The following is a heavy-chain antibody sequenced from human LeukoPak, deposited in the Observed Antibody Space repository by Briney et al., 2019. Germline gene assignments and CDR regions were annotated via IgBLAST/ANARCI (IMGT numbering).Heavy chain of an antibody. Sequence: PGGSLRLSCAASGFTFSNAWMSWARQAPGKGLEWVGRIKSKTDGGTTDYAAPVKGRFTIPRDDSKNTLYLQMNSLKTEDTAVYYCTTGLNDDYVWGSYRYTGNYWGQGTLVTVSS. V-gene: IGHV3-15*01. CDR1: GFTFSNAW. J-gene: IGHJ4*02. D-gene: IGHD3-16*02. CDR2: IKSKTDGGTT. CDR3: TTGLNDDYVWGSYRYTGNY.